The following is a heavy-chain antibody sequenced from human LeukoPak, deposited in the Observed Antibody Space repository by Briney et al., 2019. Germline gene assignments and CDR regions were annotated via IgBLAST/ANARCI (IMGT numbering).Heavy chain of an antibody. CDR1: GGTCSNYA. CDR3: ARGNDSRDPPHFDY. J-gene: IGHJ4*02. CDR2: IIPIFGTA. V-gene: IGHV1-69*06. Sequence: GASVKVSCKASGGTCSNYAISWVRQAPGQGLEWMGGIIPIFGTANYAQKFRGRVTITADKSTRTAYMELSSLRSEDTAVYYCARGNDSRDPPHFDYWGQGTLVTVSS. D-gene: IGHD3-16*01.